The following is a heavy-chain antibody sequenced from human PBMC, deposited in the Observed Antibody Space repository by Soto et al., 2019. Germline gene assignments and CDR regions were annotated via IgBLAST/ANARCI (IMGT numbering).Heavy chain of an antibody. V-gene: IGHV4-34*01. CDR1: GGSFSGYC. D-gene: IGHD6-13*01. CDR3: ARPGYSSSWYVNWFDP. J-gene: IGHJ5*02. Sequence: SETLSLTCAVYGGSFSGYCWSWIRQPPGKGLEWIGEINHSGSTNYNPSLKSRVTISVDTSKNQFSLKLSSVTAADTAVYYCARPGYSSSWYVNWFDPWGQGTLVTVSS. CDR2: INHSGST.